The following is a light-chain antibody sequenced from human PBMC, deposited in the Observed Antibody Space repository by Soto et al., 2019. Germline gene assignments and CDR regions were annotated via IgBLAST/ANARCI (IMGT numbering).Light chain of an antibody. CDR3: SSYAGSTSVL. CDR2: EVS. V-gene: IGLV2-8*01. Sequence: QSALTQPPSASGSPGQSVTISCTGTSSDVGRYNYVSWYQQHPGKAPKLMIYEVSERPSGVPDRFSGSKSGNTASLTVSGLQGEDEADYYCSSYAGSTSVLFGGGTKLTVL. CDR1: SSDVGRYNY. J-gene: IGLJ2*01.